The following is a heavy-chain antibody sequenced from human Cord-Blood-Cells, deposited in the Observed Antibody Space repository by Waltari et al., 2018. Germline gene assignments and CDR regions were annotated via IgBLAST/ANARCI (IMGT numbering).Heavy chain of an antibody. CDR2: VNPNSGGT. Sequence: QVQLVQSGAEVKKPGASVKVSCKASGYTFTGYYMHWVRQAPGQGLEWMGWVNPNSGGTNNAQKFQGRVTMTRDTSISTAYRELSRLGSDDTAVYYCASFKAGVYYYGMDVWGQGTTVTVSS. V-gene: IGHV1-2*02. J-gene: IGHJ6*02. CDR3: ASFKAGVYYYGMDV. D-gene: IGHD3-10*01. CDR1: GYTFTGYY.